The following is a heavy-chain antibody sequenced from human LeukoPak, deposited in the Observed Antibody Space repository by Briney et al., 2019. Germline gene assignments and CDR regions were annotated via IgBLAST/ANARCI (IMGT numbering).Heavy chain of an antibody. CDR1: GGSISSHY. CDR2: IYYSGST. CDR3: ARGGDIPDY. Sequence: SETLSLTCTVSGGSISSHYWSWIRQPPGKGLEWIGYIYYSGSTNYNPSLKSRVTISVDTSKNRFSLKLSSVTAADTAVYYCARGGDIPDYWGQGTLVTVSS. J-gene: IGHJ4*02. D-gene: IGHD2-15*01. V-gene: IGHV4-59*11.